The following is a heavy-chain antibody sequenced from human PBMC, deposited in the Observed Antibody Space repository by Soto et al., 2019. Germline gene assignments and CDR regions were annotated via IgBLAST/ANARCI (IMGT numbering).Heavy chain of an antibody. CDR2: IWYDGSNK. CDR1: GFTFSSYG. CDR3: ARDPYCSSTSCSYGMDV. V-gene: IGHV3-33*01. D-gene: IGHD2-2*01. Sequence: AXGSLRLSCAASGFTFSSYGMHWVRQAPGRGLEWVAVIWYDGSNKYYADSVKGRFTISRDNSKNTLYLQMNSLRAEDTAVYYCARDPYCSSTSCSYGMDVWGQGPTVTVSS. J-gene: IGHJ6*02.